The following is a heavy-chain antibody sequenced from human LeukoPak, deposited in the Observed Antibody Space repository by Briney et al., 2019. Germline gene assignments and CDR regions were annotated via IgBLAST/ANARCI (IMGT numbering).Heavy chain of an antibody. CDR2: ISGTGGST. Sequence: GGSLRLSCAASGFTFSSYWMSWVRQAPGKGLEWVSAISGTGGSTYYADSVKGLFTISRDNSKNTLYLQMNSLRAEDTAVYYCAKEDYGGNSPPYHFDYWGQGTLVTVSS. J-gene: IGHJ4*02. CDR3: AKEDYGGNSPPYHFDY. V-gene: IGHV3-23*01. CDR1: GFTFSSYW. D-gene: IGHD4-23*01.